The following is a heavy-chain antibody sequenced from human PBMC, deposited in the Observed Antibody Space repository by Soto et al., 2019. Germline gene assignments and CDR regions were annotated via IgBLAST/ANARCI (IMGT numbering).Heavy chain of an antibody. CDR3: AAGYYYGSGSYSPLDY. J-gene: IGHJ4*02. CDR1: GFTFTSSA. V-gene: IGHV1-58*01. D-gene: IGHD3-10*01. CDR2: IVVGSGNT. Sequence: SVKVSCKASGFTFTSSAVQWVRQARGQRLEWIGWIVVGSGNTNYAQKFQERVTITRDMSTSTAYMELSSLRSEDTAVYYCAAGYYYGSGSYSPLDYWGQGTLVTVSS.